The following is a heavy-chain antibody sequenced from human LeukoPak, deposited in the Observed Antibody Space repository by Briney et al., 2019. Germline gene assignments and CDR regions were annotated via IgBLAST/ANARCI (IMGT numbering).Heavy chain of an antibody. D-gene: IGHD3-10*01. J-gene: IGHJ4*02. CDR2: ISSSSNDI. CDR1: GLTFTSYT. V-gene: IGHV3-21*01. CDR3: AIIRGRNS. Sequence: GGSLRLSCVVSGLTFTSYTMDWVRQAPGEGLGWLSSISSSSNDIYYADSVKGRFTISRDNAKNSVLLQMNSLRAEDTALYYCAIIRGRNSWGQGTLVTVSS.